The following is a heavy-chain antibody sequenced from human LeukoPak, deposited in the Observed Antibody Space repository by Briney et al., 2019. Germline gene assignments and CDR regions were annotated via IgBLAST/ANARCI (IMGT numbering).Heavy chain of an antibody. Sequence: ASVKVSCKASGYTFTGYYMHWVRQAPGQGLEWMGWINPNSGGTNYAQKFQGRVTMTRDTSISTAYIELSRLRSEDTAVYYCARGETGTDFWSGHVLGYWGQGTLVTVSS. J-gene: IGHJ4*02. V-gene: IGHV1-2*02. D-gene: IGHD3-3*01. CDR3: ARGETGTDFWSGHVLGY. CDR2: INPNSGGT. CDR1: GYTFTGYY.